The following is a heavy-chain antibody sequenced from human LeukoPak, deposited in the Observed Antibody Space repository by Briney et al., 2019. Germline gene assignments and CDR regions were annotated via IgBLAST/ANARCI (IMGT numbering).Heavy chain of an antibody. J-gene: IGHJ4*02. CDR1: GFTIGNRA. CDR3: ARRGYNYGQFDL. CDR2: NIGSGGTT. Sequence: PGGSLRLSCAASGFTIGNRAMGWFRQASGKGLGWVSLNIGSGGTTYYAGSVKGRFTVFRDTSRNTLHLQMNNLRAEDTALYYCARRGYNYGQFDLWGPGTLVTVSS. D-gene: IGHD5-18*01. V-gene: IGHV3-23*01.